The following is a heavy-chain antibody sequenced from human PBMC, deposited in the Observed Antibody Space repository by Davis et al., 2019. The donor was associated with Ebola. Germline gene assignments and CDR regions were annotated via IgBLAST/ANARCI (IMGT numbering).Heavy chain of an antibody. J-gene: IGHJ6*02. V-gene: IGHV4-34*01. CDR2: INHSGST. CDR3: ARFSGGIAVAGTLEWGYYYGMDV. CDR1: GGSFSGYY. D-gene: IGHD6-19*01. Sequence: PGGSLRLSCAVYGGSFSGYYWSWIRQPPGKGLEWIGEINHSGSTNYNPSLKSRVTISVDTSKNQFSLKLSSVTAADTAVYYCARFSGGIAVAGTLEWGYYYGMDVWGQGTTVTVSS.